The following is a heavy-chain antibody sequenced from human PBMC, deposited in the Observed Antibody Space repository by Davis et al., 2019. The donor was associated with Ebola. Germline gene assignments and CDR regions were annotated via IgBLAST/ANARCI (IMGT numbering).Heavy chain of an antibody. J-gene: IGHJ4*02. V-gene: IGHV4-4*02. CDR1: GGSISSSNW. CDR2: INHSGST. Sequence: MPSETLSLTCAVSGGSISSSNWWSWVRQPPGKGLEWIGEINHSGSTNYNPSLKSRVTISVDTSKNQFSLKLSSVTAADTAVYYCARGRRYSYGPPRYWGQGTLVTVSS. D-gene: IGHD5-18*01. CDR3: ARGRRYSYGPPRY.